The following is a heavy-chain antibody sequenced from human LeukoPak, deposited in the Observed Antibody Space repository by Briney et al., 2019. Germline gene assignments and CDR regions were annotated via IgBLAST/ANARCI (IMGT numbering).Heavy chain of an antibody. CDR3: ARRSLKGWFDP. J-gene: IGHJ5*02. V-gene: IGHV4-39*01. Sequence: PSETLSLTCTVSGGSISSSSYYWGWLRQPPGQGLEWIGSIYYSGSTYYNPSLKSRVTISVDTSKNQFSLKLSSVTAADTAVYYCARRSLKGWFDPWGQGTLVTVSS. CDR2: IYYSGST. CDR1: GGSISSSSYY.